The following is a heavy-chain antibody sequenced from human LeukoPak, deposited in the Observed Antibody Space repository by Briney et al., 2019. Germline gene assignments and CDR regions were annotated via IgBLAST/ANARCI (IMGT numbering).Heavy chain of an antibody. CDR2: IYYSGST. CDR1: GGSISSSSYY. CDR3: ARERAFNI. J-gene: IGHJ3*02. Sequence: KTSETLSLTCTVSGGSISSSSYYWGWIRQPPGKGLEWIGSIYYSGSTYYNPSLKSRVTISVDTSKNQFSLKLSSVTAEDTAVYYCARERAFNIWGQGTMVTVSS. V-gene: IGHV4-39*07.